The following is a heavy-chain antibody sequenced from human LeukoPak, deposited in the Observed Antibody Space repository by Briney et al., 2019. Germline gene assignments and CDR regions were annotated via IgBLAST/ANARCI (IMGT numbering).Heavy chain of an antibody. D-gene: IGHD5-24*01. J-gene: IGHJ1*01. CDR1: GFTFSSYS. CDR2: ISSSSSYI. CDR3: ARRPTIFRYFQH. V-gene: IGHV3-21*01. Sequence: GGSLRLSCAASGFTFSSYSMNWVRQAPGKGLEWVSSISSSSSYIYYADSVKGRFTISRDNAKNSLYLQMNSLRAEDTAVYYCARRPTIFRYFQHWGQGTLVTVSS.